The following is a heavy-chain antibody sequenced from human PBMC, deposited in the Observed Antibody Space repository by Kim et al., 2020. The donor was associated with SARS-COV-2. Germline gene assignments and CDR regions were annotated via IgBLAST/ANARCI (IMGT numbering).Heavy chain of an antibody. J-gene: IGHJ4*02. V-gene: IGHV1-3*01. Sequence: GNTKYSRKFQGRVNITRDTYANTAYMELSSLRSEDTAMYYCARVMTTYFDYWGQGTLLTVSS. CDR3: ARVMTTYFDY. CDR2: GNT. D-gene: IGHD4-17*01.